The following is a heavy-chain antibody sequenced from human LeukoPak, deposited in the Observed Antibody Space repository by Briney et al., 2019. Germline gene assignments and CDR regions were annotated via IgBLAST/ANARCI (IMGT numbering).Heavy chain of an antibody. CDR3: ARGPFGSGSFLDY. CDR2: MNPNSGDT. D-gene: IGHD3-10*01. J-gene: IGHJ4*02. CDR1: GYIFSSND. Sequence: ASVKVSCKASGYIFSSNDINWVRQAAGQGLEWMGWMNPNSGDTGYTQKFQGRVAITRSTSIPTAYMELSSLRSEDTAVYYCARGPFGSGSFLDYWGQGTLVTVSS. V-gene: IGHV1-8*01.